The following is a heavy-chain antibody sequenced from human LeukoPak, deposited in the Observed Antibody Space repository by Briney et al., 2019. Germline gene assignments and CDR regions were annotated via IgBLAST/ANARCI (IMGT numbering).Heavy chain of an antibody. CDR1: GFTVSSNY. D-gene: IGHD1-7*01. J-gene: IGHJ4*02. V-gene: IGHV3-66*02. CDR3: ARDQRRELVFDY. CDR2: IYSGGST. Sequence: GGSLRLFCAASGFTVSSNYMSWVRQAPGKGLEWVSVIYSGGSTYYADSVKGRFTVSRDNSKNTLYLQMNSLRAEDTAVYYCARDQRRELVFDYWGQGTLVTVSS.